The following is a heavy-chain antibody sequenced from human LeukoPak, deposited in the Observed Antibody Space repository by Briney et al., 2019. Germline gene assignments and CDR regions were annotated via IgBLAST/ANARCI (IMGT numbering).Heavy chain of an antibody. CDR1: GFTFSSYS. J-gene: IGHJ4*02. CDR2: ISSSSSTI. V-gene: IGHV3-48*04. D-gene: IGHD6-19*01. CDR3: ARHLVAGLGYFDY. Sequence: QSGGSLRLSCAASGFTFSSYSMNWVHQAPGKGLEWVSYISSSSSTIYYADSVKGRFTISRDNAKNSLYLQMNSLRAEDTAVYYCARHLVAGLGYFDYWGQGTLVTVSS.